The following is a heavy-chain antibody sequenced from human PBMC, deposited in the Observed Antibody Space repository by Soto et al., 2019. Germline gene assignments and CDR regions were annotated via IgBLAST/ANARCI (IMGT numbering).Heavy chain of an antibody. CDR1: GYTFTSYG. Sequence: ASVKVSCKASGYTFTSYGISWVRQAPGQGLEWMGWISAYNGNTNYAQKLQGRVTMTTDTSTSTAYMELRSLRSDDTAVYYCARLIGDGDYAYLFDYWGQGTLVTVSS. V-gene: IGHV1-18*01. J-gene: IGHJ4*02. CDR2: ISAYNGNT. D-gene: IGHD4-17*01. CDR3: ARLIGDGDYAYLFDY.